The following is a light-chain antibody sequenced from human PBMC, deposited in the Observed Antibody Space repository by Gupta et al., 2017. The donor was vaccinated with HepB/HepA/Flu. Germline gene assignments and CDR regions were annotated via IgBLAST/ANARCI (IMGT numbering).Light chain of an antibody. CDR2: KDS. V-gene: IGLV3-25*02. Sequence: SYELTQPPSVSVSPGQTARITCSGDALPKQYAYWYQQKPGQAPVLVIYKDSERPSGIPERFSGSSSGTTVTFTISGVQAEEEAYYYCHSEDSSSTYVVFGGGTKLTVL. J-gene: IGLJ2*01. CDR1: ALPKQY. CDR3: HSEDSSSTYVV.